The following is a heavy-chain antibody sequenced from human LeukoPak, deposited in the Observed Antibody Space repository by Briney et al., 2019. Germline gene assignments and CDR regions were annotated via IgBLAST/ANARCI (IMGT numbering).Heavy chain of an antibody. CDR2: IYYSGST. CDR1: GGSISSSSYY. V-gene: IGHV4-39*07. Sequence: PSETLSLTCTVSGGSISSSSYYWGWIRQPPGKGLEWIGSIYYSGSTYYNPSLKSRVTISVDTSKNQFSLKLSSVTAADTAVYYCARNVVVPAAHYYYYMDVWGKGTTVTVSS. D-gene: IGHD2-2*01. CDR3: ARNVVVPAAHYYYYMDV. J-gene: IGHJ6*03.